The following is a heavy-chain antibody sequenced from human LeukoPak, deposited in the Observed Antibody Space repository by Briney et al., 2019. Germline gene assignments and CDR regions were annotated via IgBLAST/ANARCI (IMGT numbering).Heavy chain of an antibody. CDR1: GGSFSGYY. D-gene: IGHD3-16*01. Sequence: SETLSLTPAVSGGSFSGYYWRWIRQPPGKGLEWMGEINHSGSTNYNPSLKSRVTISVDTSKNQFSLKLSSVTAADTAMYYCAGARQLLGGVIDYWGQGTLVTVSS. J-gene: IGHJ4*02. CDR3: AGARQLLGGVIDY. V-gene: IGHV4-34*01. CDR2: INHSGST.